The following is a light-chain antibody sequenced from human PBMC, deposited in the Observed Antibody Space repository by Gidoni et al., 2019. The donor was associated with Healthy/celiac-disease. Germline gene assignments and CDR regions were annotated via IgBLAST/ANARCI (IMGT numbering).Light chain of an antibody. CDR1: QDISNY. Sequence: DIQMTQSPSSLSASVGDRVNITCQASQDISNYLNWYQQKPGKAPKLLIYDASNLETGVPSRFSGSGSGTDFTFTISSLQPEDIATYYCQQYDNRPPLTFGGGTKVEIK. CDR2: DAS. V-gene: IGKV1-33*01. CDR3: QQYDNRPPLT. J-gene: IGKJ4*01.